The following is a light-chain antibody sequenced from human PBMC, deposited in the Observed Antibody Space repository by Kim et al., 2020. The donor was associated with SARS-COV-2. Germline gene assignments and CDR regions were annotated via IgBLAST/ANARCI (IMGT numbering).Light chain of an antibody. V-gene: IGLV3-25*03. CDR2: KDI. J-gene: IGLJ2*01. CDR3: QSADTSTTSSVL. Sequence: SYELIQPPSVSVSPGQTARITCSGAALSKQYGYWYRQKPGQAPMLVIYKDIERPSGIPERFSGSNSGTTVTLTISGVQAEDEADYYCQSADTSTTSSVLFGGGTQLTVL. CDR1: ALSKQY.